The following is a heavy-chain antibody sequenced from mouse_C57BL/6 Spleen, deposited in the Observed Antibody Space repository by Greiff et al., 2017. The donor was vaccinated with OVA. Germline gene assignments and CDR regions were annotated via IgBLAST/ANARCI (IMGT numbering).Heavy chain of an antibody. CDR3: ARERNYYGSSYGYFDV. J-gene: IGHJ1*03. CDR1: GYSITSGYD. D-gene: IGHD1-1*01. Sequence: EVKLQESGPGMVKPSQSLSLTCTVTGYSITSGYDWHWIRHFPGNKLEWMGYISYSGSTNYNPSLKSRISITHDTSKNHFFLKLNSVTTEDTATYYCARERNYYGSSYGYFDVWGTGTTVTVSS. V-gene: IGHV3-1*01. CDR2: ISYSGST.